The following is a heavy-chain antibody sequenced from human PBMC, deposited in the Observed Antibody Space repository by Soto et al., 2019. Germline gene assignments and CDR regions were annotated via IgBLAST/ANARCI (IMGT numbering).Heavy chain of an antibody. CDR3: TTESDSSGYYYAGSAFDI. J-gene: IGHJ3*02. Sequence: EVQLVESGGGLVKPGGSLRLSCAASGFTFSNAWMSWVRQAPGKGLEWVGRIKSKTDGGTTDYAAPAKGRFTISRDDSKNTLYLQMNSLKTEDTAVYYCTTESDSSGYYYAGSAFDIWGQGTMVTVSS. D-gene: IGHD3-22*01. CDR1: GFTFSNAW. CDR2: IKSKTDGGTT. V-gene: IGHV3-15*01.